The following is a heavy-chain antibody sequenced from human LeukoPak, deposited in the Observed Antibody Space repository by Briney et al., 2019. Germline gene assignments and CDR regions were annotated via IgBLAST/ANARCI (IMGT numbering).Heavy chain of an antibody. CDR1: GGTFSSYA. CDR2: ISAYNGNT. D-gene: IGHD3-22*01. CDR3: AREIMGHYYDSSGYYHIDY. J-gene: IGHJ4*02. Sequence: GSSVKVSCKASGGTFSSYAISWVRQAPGQGLEWMGGISAYNGNTNYAQKLQGRVTMTTDTSTSTAYMELRSLRSDDTAVYYCAREIMGHYYDSSGYYHIDYWGQGTLVTVSS. V-gene: IGHV1-18*01.